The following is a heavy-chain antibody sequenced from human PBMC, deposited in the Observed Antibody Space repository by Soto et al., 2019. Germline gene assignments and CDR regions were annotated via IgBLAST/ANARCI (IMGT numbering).Heavy chain of an antibody. CDR2: ISSSSRHI. CDR1: GFTFSSYS. Sequence: GGSPRLSCAASGFTFSSYSMNWVRQAPGKGLEWVSSISSSSRHIYYADSVKGRFTISRDNAKNSLYLQMSSLGAEDTAMYFCARDPSDLWEPDQYFPHWGQGTLVTVSS. J-gene: IGHJ1*01. D-gene: IGHD1-26*01. CDR3: ARDPSDLWEPDQYFPH. V-gene: IGHV3-21*01.